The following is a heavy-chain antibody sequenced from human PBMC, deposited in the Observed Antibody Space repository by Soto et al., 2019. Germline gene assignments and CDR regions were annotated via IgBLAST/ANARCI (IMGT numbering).Heavy chain of an antibody. CDR1: GGSISSGGYY. CDR3: ARDSLGYYDSSGYYYVATPYDI. Sequence: PSETLSLTCTVSGGSISSGGYYWSWIRQHPGKGLEWIGYIYYSGSTYYNPSLESRVNISVDTSKNQFSLKLSSVTAADTAVYYCARDSLGYYDSSGYYYVATPYDIWGQGTMVTVSS. V-gene: IGHV4-31*03. CDR2: IYYSGST. J-gene: IGHJ3*02. D-gene: IGHD3-22*01.